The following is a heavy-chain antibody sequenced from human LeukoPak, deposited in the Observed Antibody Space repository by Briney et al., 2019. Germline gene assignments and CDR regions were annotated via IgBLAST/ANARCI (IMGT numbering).Heavy chain of an antibody. V-gene: IGHV3-30*02. D-gene: IGHD1-26*01. CDR3: VKRGSGSYDVDY. CDR1: GFTFRDYG. CDR2: IRNDGSGK. J-gene: IGHJ4*02. Sequence: PGGSLRLSCAASGFTFRDYGMHWVRQAPDKGLEWVASIRNDGSGKYYEDSVKGRFAISRDNSKNTVHLQMDSLRAEDSAVYYCVKRGSGSYDVDYWGQGTLVTVSS.